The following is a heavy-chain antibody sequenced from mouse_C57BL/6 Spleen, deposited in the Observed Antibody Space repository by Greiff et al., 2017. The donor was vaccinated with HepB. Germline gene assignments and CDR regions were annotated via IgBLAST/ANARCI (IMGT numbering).Heavy chain of an antibody. CDR2: IDPSDSYT. V-gene: IGHV1-59*01. J-gene: IGHJ3*01. D-gene: IGHD1-1*01. Sequence: VQLQQPGAELVRPGTSVKLSCKASGYTFTSYWMHWVKQRPGQGLEWIGVIDPSDSYTNYNQKFKGKATLTVDTSSSTAYMQLSSLTSEGSAVYYCARRGDYYGSTWFAYWGQGTLVTVSA. CDR1: GYTFTSYW. CDR3: ARRGDYYGSTWFAY.